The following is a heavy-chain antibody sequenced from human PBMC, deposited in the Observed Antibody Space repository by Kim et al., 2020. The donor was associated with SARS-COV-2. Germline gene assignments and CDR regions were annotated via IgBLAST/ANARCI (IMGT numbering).Heavy chain of an antibody. V-gene: IGHV1-3*01. J-gene: IGHJ3*02. CDR2: LNAGNGDT. Sequence: ASVKVSCKASGYTFTSYAIHWVRQAPGQSLEWMGWLNAGNGDTKYSQKYQARVTITRNTSANTAYMELNSLKSEDTAVYYCARETVRRSRTPSTPHIWGRGTMVTVSS. CDR3: ARETVRRSRTPSTPHI. D-gene: IGHD2-15*01. CDR1: GYTFTSYA.